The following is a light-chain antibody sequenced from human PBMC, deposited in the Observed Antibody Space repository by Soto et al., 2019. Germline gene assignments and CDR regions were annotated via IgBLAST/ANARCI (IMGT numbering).Light chain of an antibody. CDR1: QSVNNW. V-gene: IGKV1-5*01. CDR3: QQYNSYWT. CDR2: DAS. Sequence: DIQMTHSPSTLSASVGERVTISCRASQSVNNWLAWYQRKPGKAPKLLIHDASTLESGIPSRFSGSGSGTEFTLTISSLQPDDFATYYCQQYNSYWTFCQGTNVDIK. J-gene: IGKJ1*01.